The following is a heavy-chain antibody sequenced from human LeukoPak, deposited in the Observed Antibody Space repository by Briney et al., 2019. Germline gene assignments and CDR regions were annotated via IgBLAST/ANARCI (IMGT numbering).Heavy chain of an antibody. CDR2: ISDSGGRT. J-gene: IGHJ4*02. V-gene: IGHV3-23*01. D-gene: IGHD6-13*01. CDR1: GFTFSSYA. Sequence: GGSLRLSCAASGFTFSSYAVNWVRQAPGKGLEWVSTISDSGGRTYYADSVKGRFTISRDNSKNTLYLQMDSLRAEDTAVYYCGKQKTAAGTDYWGQGTLVTVSS. CDR3: GKQKTAAGTDY.